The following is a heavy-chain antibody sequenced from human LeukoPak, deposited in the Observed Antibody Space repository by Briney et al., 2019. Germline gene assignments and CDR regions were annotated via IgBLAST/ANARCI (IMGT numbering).Heavy chain of an antibody. CDR2: ISAYDGNT. CDR1: GYTFTSYD. J-gene: IGHJ5*02. V-gene: IGHV1-18*01. D-gene: IGHD6-13*01. CDR3: ARDKVIASAGTPNWFDP. Sequence: ASVKVSCKASGYTFTSYDINWVRQATGQGLEWMGWISAYDGNTNYLQKFQGRVTMTTDTATSTAYMELRSLRSDDTAVYYCARDKVIASAGTPNWFDPWGQGTLVTVSS.